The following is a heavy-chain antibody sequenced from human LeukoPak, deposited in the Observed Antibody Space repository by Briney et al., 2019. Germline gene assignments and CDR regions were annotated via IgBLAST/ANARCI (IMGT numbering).Heavy chain of an antibody. V-gene: IGHV1-8*01. Sequence: ASVKVSCKASGYTFTSYDINWVRQATGQGLEWMGWMNPNSGNTGYAQKFQGRVTMTRNTSISTAYMELSSLRSEDTAVYYCARAGNIVVADYYMDVWGKGTTVTVSS. CDR1: GYTFTSYD. D-gene: IGHD3-22*01. CDR2: MNPNSGNT. CDR3: ARAGNIVVADYYMDV. J-gene: IGHJ6*03.